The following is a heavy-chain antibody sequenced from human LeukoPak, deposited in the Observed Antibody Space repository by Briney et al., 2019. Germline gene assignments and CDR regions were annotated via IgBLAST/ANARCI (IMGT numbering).Heavy chain of an antibody. Sequence: PSETLSLTCTVSGGSFSSSSYYWGWIRQPPGKGLEWIGSVCSGTTYHNPSLKSRVAISVDTSKNQFSLKLSSVTAADTAVYYCARHHSNTLVWGKGTTVTVSS. J-gene: IGHJ6*04. CDR1: GGSFSSSSYY. V-gene: IGHV4-39*01. CDR3: ARHHSNTLV. CDR2: VCSGTT. D-gene: IGHD2-15*01.